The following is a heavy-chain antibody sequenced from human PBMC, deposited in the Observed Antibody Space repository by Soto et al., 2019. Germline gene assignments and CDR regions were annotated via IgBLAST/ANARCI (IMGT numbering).Heavy chain of an antibody. CDR3: ARRHLAVAVSPWFDP. D-gene: IGHD6-19*01. Sequence: QVTLKESGLLLVKPTETLTLRCTVSGLSITDSEMGVSWIRQPPGQPLEWLAHIDSSGEKSYRTFLKSRLAISKDTSKSQIVLTMTNMDPADTATYYCARRHLAVAVSPWFDPWGQGIPVTVSS. CDR1: GLSITDSEMG. J-gene: IGHJ5*02. CDR2: IDSSGEK. V-gene: IGHV2-26*01.